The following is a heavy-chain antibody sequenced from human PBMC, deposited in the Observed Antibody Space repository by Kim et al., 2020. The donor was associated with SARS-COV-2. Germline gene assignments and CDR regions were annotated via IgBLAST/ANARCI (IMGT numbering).Heavy chain of an antibody. CDR2: IYNNGNT. J-gene: IGHJ4*02. Sequence: SETLSLTCTVFGGSVSTYYWNWIRQPPGKGLEWIGYIYNNGNTDYNPSLKSRVSILVDTSKNQFSLRLTSVTAADTAVYYCAGEGRFSGKYRFEYWGQGT. CDR3: AGEGRFSGKYRFEY. CDR1: GGSVSTYY. D-gene: IGHD1-26*01. V-gene: IGHV4-59*02.